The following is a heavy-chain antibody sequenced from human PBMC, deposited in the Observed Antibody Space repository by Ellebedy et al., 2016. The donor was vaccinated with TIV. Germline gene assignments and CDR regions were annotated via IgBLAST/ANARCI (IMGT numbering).Heavy chain of an antibody. CDR2: ISSSSSYT. V-gene: IGHV3-11*03. CDR1: GFTFSDYY. CDR3: ARNPYCSGGSCYSRFDDY. D-gene: IGHD2-15*01. Sequence: GGSLRLSXAASGFTFSDYYMSWIRQAPGKGLEWVSYISSSSSYTNYADSVKGRFTISRDNAKNSLYLQMNSLRAEDTAVYYCARNPYCSGGSCYSRFDDYWGQGTLVTVSS. J-gene: IGHJ4*02.